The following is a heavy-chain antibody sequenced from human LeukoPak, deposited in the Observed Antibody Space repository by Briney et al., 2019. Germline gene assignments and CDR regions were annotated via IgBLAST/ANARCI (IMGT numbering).Heavy chain of an antibody. CDR1: GGSFSGYY. D-gene: IGHD3-10*01. J-gene: IGHJ5*02. CDR3: ARDRLLWFGDPTFDP. V-gene: IGHV4-34*01. CDR2: INHSGST. Sequence: SETLSLTCAVYGGSFSGYYWSWIRQPPGKGLEWIGEINHSGSTNYNPSLKSRVTISIHTSKNQFSLKLSSVTAADTAVYYCARDRLLWFGDPTFDPWGQGTLVTVSS.